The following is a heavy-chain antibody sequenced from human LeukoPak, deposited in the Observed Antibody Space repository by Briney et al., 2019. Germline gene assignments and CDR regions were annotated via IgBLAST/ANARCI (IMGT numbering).Heavy chain of an antibody. J-gene: IGHJ4*02. CDR3: ATKQWLAPPPDS. CDR1: GFTFSKYW. D-gene: IGHD6-19*01. Sequence: RPGGSLRLSCAASGFTFSKYWMLWVRQAPGKGLESVSRINTDGTVTTYADSVKGRFTDSRDNADNTMFLQMNSVRDEDTAVYYCATKQWLAPPPDSWGQGTPVTVSS. CDR2: INTDGTVT. V-gene: IGHV3-74*01.